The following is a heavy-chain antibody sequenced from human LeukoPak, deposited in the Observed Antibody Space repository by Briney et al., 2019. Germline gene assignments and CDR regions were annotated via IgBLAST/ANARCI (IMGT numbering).Heavy chain of an antibody. CDR3: ARDQHSYAHAAH. D-gene: IGHD5-18*01. J-gene: IGHJ4*02. CDR1: GFTVSSNY. CDR2: IYSGGTT. V-gene: IGHV3-66*01. Sequence: GGSLRLSCAASGFTVSSNYMSWVRQAPGKGLEWVSVIYSGGTTYYADSVNGRFTISRDNSKNTLHLQMNSLRAEDTAVYYCARDQHSYAHAAHWGQGTLVTVSS.